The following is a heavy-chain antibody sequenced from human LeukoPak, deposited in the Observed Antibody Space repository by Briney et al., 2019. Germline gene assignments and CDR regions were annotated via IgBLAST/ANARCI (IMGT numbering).Heavy chain of an antibody. D-gene: IGHD6-19*01. CDR2: ISSSGSTI. CDR3: ARVALAGAPFDY. Sequence: PGGSLRLSCAASGFTFSSYEMNWVRQAPGKGLEWVSYISSSGSTIYYADSVKGRFTISRDNAKNSLYLQMNSLRAEDTAVYYCARVALAGAPFDYWGQGTLVTVSS. V-gene: IGHV3-48*03. CDR1: GFTFSSYE. J-gene: IGHJ4*02.